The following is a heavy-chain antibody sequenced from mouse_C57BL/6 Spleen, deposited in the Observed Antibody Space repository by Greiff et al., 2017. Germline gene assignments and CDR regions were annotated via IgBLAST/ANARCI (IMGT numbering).Heavy chain of an antibody. CDR3: AREIYYDDDGYAMGY. CDR1: GYTFTSYW. J-gene: IGHJ4*01. V-gene: IGHV1-55*01. Sequence: QVQLQQPGAELVKPGASVKMSCKASGYTFTSYWITWVKQRPGQGLEWIGDIYPGSGSTNYNEKFKSKATLTVDTSSSTAYMQLSSLTSEDSAVYYCAREIYYDDDGYAMGYWGQGTSVTVSS. CDR2: IYPGSGST. D-gene: IGHD2-4*01.